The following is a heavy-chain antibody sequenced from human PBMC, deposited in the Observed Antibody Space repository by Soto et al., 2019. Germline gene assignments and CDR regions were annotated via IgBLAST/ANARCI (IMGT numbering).Heavy chain of an antibody. CDR1: GGSISSYY. J-gene: IGHJ5*02. V-gene: IGHV4-59*01. CDR2: IYYSGST. Sequence: PSETLSLTCTVSGGSISSYYWSWIRQPPGKGLEWIGYIYYSGSTNYNPSLKSRVTISVDTSKNQFSLKLSSVTAADTAVYYCARGRLLWFGDENWFDPWGKGTLVTVSS. CDR3: ARGRLLWFGDENWFDP. D-gene: IGHD3-10*01.